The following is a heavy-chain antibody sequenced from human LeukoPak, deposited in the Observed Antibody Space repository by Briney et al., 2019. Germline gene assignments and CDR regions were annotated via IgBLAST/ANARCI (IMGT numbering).Heavy chain of an antibody. J-gene: IGHJ6*03. D-gene: IGHD3-3*01. Sequence: GGSLRLSCAASGFTFSSYAMHWVRQAPGKGLEWVAVISYDGSNKYYADSVKGRFTISRDNSKNTLYLQMNSLRAEDTAVYYCARDQGPGVVGYMDVWGKGTTVTVSS. CDR1: GFTFSSYA. V-gene: IGHV3-30*04. CDR3: ARDQGPGVVGYMDV. CDR2: ISYDGSNK.